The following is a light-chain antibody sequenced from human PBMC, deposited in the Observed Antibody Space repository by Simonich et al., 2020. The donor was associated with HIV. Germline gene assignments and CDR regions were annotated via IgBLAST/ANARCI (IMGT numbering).Light chain of an antibody. J-gene: IGKJ1*01. V-gene: IGKV4-1*01. CDR3: QQYYTPPWT. Sequence: DIVMTQSPDSLAVSLGERATINCKSSQSVLYSSNNKNYLAWFQQKPGQPPNLLIYLASTRESGVPDRFSGSGSGTDFTLTISSLQAEDVAVYYCQQYYTPPWTFGQGTKVEIK. CDR1: QSVLYSSNNKNY. CDR2: LAS.